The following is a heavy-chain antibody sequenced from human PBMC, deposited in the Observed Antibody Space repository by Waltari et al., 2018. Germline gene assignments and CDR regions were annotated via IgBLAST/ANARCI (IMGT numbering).Heavy chain of an antibody. V-gene: IGHV3-74*03. D-gene: IGHD3-10*01. Sequence: EVQLVESGGGLVQPGGSLRLSCAAPGFSFRTYWMNWARQVPGEGLVSVAHINPNGNTVLYADSVKGRFTISRDNAKNMLYLQMNSLRDDDTAVYYCARSGFMDVWGQGTTVTVSS. J-gene: IGHJ6*02. CDR2: INPNGNTV. CDR3: ARSGFMDV. CDR1: GFSFRTYW.